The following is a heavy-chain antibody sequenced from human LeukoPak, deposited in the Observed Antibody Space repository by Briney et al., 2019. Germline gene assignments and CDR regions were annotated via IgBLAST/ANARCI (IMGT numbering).Heavy chain of an antibody. Sequence: ASVKVSCKASGGTFSSYAISWVRQAPGQGLEWMGGIIPIFGTANYAQKFQGRVTITADESTSTAYMELSSLRSEDTAVYYCARGPVQLRLHPHYYYYYYGMDVWGQGTTVTVSS. J-gene: IGHJ6*02. CDR2: IIPIFGTA. CDR3: ARGPVQLRLHPHYYYYYYGMDV. CDR1: GGTFSSYA. D-gene: IGHD5-18*01. V-gene: IGHV1-69*13.